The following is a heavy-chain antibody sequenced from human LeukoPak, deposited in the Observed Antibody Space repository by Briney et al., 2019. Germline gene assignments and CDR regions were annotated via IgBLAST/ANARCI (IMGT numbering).Heavy chain of an antibody. CDR2: IYPGDSDT. J-gene: IGHJ4*02. CDR3: ARQRIAEAARPPPHFDY. V-gene: IGHV5-51*01. CDR1: GYSFTSYW. Sequence: GESLKISCKGSGYSFTSYWIGWVRQLPGKGLEWMGIIYPGDSDTRYSPSFQGQVTISADKSISTAYLQWSSLKASDTAMYYCARQRIAEAARPPPHFDYWGQGTLVTVSS. D-gene: IGHD6-6*01.